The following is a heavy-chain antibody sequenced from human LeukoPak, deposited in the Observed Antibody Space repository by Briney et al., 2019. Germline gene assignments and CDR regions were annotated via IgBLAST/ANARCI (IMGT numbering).Heavy chain of an antibody. CDR3: ARDNRGIAVAGLYYYYYMDV. CDR2: MYYSGSS. J-gene: IGHJ6*03. CDR1: GGSISSYY. V-gene: IGHV4-59*12. D-gene: IGHD6-19*01. Sequence: SETLSLTCSVSGGSISSYYWSWIRQPPGKGLEWIGYMYYSGSSNYNPSLKSRVTISVDTSKNQFSLKLSSVTAADTAVYYCARDNRGIAVAGLYYYYYMDVWGKGTTVTISS.